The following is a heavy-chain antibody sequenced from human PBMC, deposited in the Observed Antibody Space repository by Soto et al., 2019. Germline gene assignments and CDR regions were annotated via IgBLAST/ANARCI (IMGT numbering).Heavy chain of an antibody. D-gene: IGHD3-10*01. J-gene: IGHJ6*03. CDR2: ISGSGGST. V-gene: IGHV3-23*01. Sequence: GGSLRLSCAASGFTFSSYAMSWVRQAPGKGLEWVSAISGSGGSTYYADSVKGRFTISRDNSKNTLYLQMNSLRAEDTAVYYCAKGLWFGEPWTAYYYYYMDVWGKGTTVTVSS. CDR3: AKGLWFGEPWTAYYYYYMDV. CDR1: GFTFSSYA.